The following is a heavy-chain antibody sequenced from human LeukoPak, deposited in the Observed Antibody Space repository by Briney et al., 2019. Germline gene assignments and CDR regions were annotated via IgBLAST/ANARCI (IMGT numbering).Heavy chain of an antibody. D-gene: IGHD5-18*01. CDR2: ISYDGSNK. CDR3: ARDRRGYSYGSPLDY. V-gene: IGHV3-30*04. J-gene: IGHJ4*02. CDR1: GFTFSSYA. Sequence: GGSLRLSCAASGFTFSSYAMHWVRQAPGKGLEWVAVISYDGSNKYYADSVKGRFTISRGNSKNTLYLQMNSLRAEDTAVYYCARDRRGYSYGSPLDYWGQGTLVTVSS.